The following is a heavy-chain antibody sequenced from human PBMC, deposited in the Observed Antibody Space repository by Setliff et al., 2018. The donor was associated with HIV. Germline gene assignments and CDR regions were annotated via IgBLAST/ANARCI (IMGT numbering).Heavy chain of an antibody. J-gene: IGHJ4*02. V-gene: IGHV1-46*01. Sequence: ASVKVSCKASGYTLSNYYIHWVRQAPGQGLDWMGIINPSGGTKIYAQNFQGRVTMTRDTSTSTVYMELSSLTSGDTAVYYCARVEGATATLTDWGQGTLVTVSS. CDR1: GYTLSNYY. CDR3: ARVEGATATLTD. CDR2: INPSGGTK. D-gene: IGHD1-26*01.